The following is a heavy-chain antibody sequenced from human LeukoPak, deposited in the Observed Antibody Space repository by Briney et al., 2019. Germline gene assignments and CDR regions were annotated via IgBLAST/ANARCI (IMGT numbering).Heavy chain of an antibody. CDR2: ITGSGGTT. Sequence: GGSLRLSCAASGFTFTNYPMAWVRQAPGKGLEWVSSITGSGGTTYYSDSVKGRFTMSRDNSKNTLYLQMNTLRAEDTAVYYCARDSSRGYFQHWGQGTLVTVSS. CDR1: GFTFTNYP. J-gene: IGHJ1*01. D-gene: IGHD3-10*01. CDR3: ARDSSRGYFQH. V-gene: IGHV3-23*01.